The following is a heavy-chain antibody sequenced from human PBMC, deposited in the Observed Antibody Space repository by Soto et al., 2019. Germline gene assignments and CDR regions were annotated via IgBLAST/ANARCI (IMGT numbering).Heavy chain of an antibody. CDR2: IYSSGST. Sequence: QVQLQESGPGLVRPSQTLSLTCTVSGGSISSDYFYWTWIRQPPGKGLEWIGYIYSSGSTSYTPSLKSRLTMSLDTSRKQLSLKLSAVTAADTAVYYCSRDLYSWSRFWCQGTLVTVS. J-gene: IGHJ4*02. CDR3: SRDLYSWSRF. CDR1: GGSISSDYFY. V-gene: IGHV4-30-4*01. D-gene: IGHD3-3*01.